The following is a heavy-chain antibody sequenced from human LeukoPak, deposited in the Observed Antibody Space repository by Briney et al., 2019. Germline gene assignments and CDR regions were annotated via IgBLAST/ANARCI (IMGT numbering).Heavy chain of an antibody. D-gene: IGHD3-10*01. CDR2: INPNSGGP. CDR1: GYTFTGYY. CDR3: ARGLWFGELPLLRY. V-gene: IGHV1-2*02. J-gene: IGHJ4*02. Sequence: ASVKVSCKASGYTFTGYYMHWVRQAPGQGLEWMGWINPNSGGPNYAQKFQGRVTMTRDTSISTAYMELSRLRSDDTAVYYCARGLWFGELPLLRYWGQGTLVTVSS.